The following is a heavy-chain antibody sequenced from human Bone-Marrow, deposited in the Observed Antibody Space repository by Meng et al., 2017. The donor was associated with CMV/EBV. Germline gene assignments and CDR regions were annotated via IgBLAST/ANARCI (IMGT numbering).Heavy chain of an antibody. J-gene: IGHJ4*02. V-gene: IGHV3-48*04. Sequence: GESLKISCAASGFTFSSYSMNWVRQAPGKGLEWVSYISSGSNTIYYADSVKGRFTVSRDNAKNSLYLQMNSLRAEDTAVYYCARGGGRYSGDYWGQGTLVTVSS. CDR1: GFTFSSYS. CDR3: ARGGGRYSGDY. CDR2: ISSGSNTI. D-gene: IGHD1-26*01.